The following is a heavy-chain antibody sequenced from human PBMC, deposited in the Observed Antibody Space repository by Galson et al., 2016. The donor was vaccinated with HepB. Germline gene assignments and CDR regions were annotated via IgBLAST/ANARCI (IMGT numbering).Heavy chain of an antibody. CDR3: ATATDYAFDI. Sequence: SLRLSCAASGFAFSSHWMHWVRQDLGKGLVWVSRINSDGTISNYADSVEGRFTISRDNSKNTFSLQMSSLRVEDTALYYCATATDYAFDIWGQGTMVNVAS. CDR1: GFAFSSHW. CDR2: INSDGTIS. J-gene: IGHJ3*02. D-gene: IGHD3/OR15-3a*01. V-gene: IGHV3-74*01.